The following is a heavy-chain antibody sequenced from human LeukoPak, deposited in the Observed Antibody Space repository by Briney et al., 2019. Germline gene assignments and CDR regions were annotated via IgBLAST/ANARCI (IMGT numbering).Heavy chain of an antibody. CDR3: ARSSDSNGYYYYFDY. D-gene: IGHD3-22*01. CDR2: VSNSAGT. V-gene: IGHV4-59*08. J-gene: IGHJ4*02. CDR1: GGSIRLYY. Sequence: SETLSLTCTVSGGSIRLYYWSWIRQSPGKGLEWIAYVSNSAGTNYNPSLKSRVTISLDTSKNQFSLELRSVTAEGTSLYYCARSSDSNGYYYYFDYWGQGTLVTVSS.